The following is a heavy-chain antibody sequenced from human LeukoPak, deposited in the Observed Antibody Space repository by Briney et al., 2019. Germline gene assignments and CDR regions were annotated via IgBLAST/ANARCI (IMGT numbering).Heavy chain of an antibody. CDR3: AREAQVLYQLQQGFAY. Sequence: SVKVSCQASGGTFSSYAISWVRQAPGQGLEWMGGIIPIFGTANYAQKFQGRVTITADESTSTAYMELSSLRSEDTAVYYCAREAQVLYQLQQGFAYWGQGTLVTVSS. CDR1: GGTFSSYA. CDR2: IIPIFGTA. J-gene: IGHJ4*02. V-gene: IGHV1-69*13. D-gene: IGHD2-2*01.